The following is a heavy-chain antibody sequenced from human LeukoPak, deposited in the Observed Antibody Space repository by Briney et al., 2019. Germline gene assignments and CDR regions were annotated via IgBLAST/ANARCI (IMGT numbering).Heavy chain of an antibody. Sequence: QTRGSLRLSCAASGFTFSSYAMSWVRQAPGKGLEWVSSISGSGSSTYYADSVKGRFTISRDNSKNTLYLQMDSLRVEDTAVYYCANRRLITSDSFAYWGQGTLVTVSS. J-gene: IGHJ4*02. CDR1: GFTFSSYA. D-gene: IGHD3-22*01. V-gene: IGHV3-23*01. CDR3: ANRRLITSDSFAY. CDR2: ISGSGSST.